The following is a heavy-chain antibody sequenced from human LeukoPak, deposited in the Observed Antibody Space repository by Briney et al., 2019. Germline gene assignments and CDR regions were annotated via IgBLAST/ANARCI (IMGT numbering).Heavy chain of an antibody. CDR1: GGTFSSYA. D-gene: IGHD6-13*01. J-gene: IGHJ4*02. CDR3: AREGIAAAGLFDY. CDR2: IIPIFGTA. V-gene: IGHV1-69*05. Sequence: SVKVSCKASGGTFSSYAISWVRQAPGQGLEWMGRIIPIFGTANSAQKFQGRVTITTDESTSTAYMELSSLRSEDTAVYYCAREGIAAAGLFDYWGQGTLVTVSS.